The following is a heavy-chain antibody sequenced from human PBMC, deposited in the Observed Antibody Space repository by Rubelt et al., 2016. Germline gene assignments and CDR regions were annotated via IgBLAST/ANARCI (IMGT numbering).Heavy chain of an antibody. CDR1: GYTFTSYY. CDR3: ARSPRYDFEDNWFDP. V-gene: IGHV1-46*01. D-gene: IGHD3-3*01. J-gene: IGHJ5*02. CDR2: INPSGGST. Sequence: VQLVQSGAEVKKPGASVKVSCKASGYTFTSYYMHWVRQAPGQGLEWMGIINPSGGSTSYDQKFQGQVTVTRERSKSTVYMGLSSLICEETAVYYCARSPRYDFEDNWFDPWGQGTLVTVSS.